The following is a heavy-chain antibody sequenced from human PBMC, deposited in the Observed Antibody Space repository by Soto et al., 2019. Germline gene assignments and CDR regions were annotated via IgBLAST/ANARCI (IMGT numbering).Heavy chain of an antibody. V-gene: IGHV4-59*08. CDR2: IYYSGST. J-gene: IGHJ6*03. D-gene: IGHD4-17*01. CDR1: GGSISSYY. Sequence: SETLSLTCTVSGGSISSYYWSWIRQPPGKGLEWIGYIYYSGSTNYNPSLKSRDTISVDTSKNLFSLKLSSVTVADTAVYFCAKSSTVEFPYYYYYYMDVWGKGTTVTVSS. CDR3: AKSSTVEFPYYYYYYMDV.